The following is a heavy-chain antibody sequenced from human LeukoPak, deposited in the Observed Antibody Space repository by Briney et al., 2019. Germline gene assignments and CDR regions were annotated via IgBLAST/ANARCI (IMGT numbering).Heavy chain of an antibody. J-gene: IGHJ4*02. V-gene: IGHV3-23*01. Sequence: GGSLRLSCAVSGLTFNNYAMSWVRQAPGKGLEWVSGISGRGASKYYADSVKGRFTISRDNSKNTLYLQMNSLRSDDTAVYYCAREVATITVAAAGGIDYWGQGTLVTVSS. CDR3: AREVATITVAAAGGIDY. CDR1: GLTFNNYA. D-gene: IGHD5-12*01. CDR2: ISGRGASK.